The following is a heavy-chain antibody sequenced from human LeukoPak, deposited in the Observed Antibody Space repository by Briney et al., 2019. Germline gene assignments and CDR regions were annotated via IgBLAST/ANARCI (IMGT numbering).Heavy chain of an antibody. J-gene: IGHJ5*02. D-gene: IGHD2-15*01. CDR2: INHSGST. CDR1: GGSFSGYY. V-gene: IGHV4-34*01. Sequence: PSETLSLTCAVYGGSFSGYYWSWIRQPPGKGLEWNGEINHSGSTNYNPSLKSRVTISVDKSKNQFSLKLSSVTAADTAVYYCARDLVVVVAATGNWFDPWGQGTLVTVSS. CDR3: ARDLVVVVAATGNWFDP.